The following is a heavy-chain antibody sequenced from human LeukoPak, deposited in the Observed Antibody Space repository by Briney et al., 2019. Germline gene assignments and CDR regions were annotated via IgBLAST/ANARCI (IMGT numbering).Heavy chain of an antibody. V-gene: IGHV4-31*03. J-gene: IGHJ4*02. Sequence: SETLSLTCTVSGGSISSGGYYWSWIRQHPGKGLEWIGYIYYSGSTYYNPSLKSRVTISVDTSKNQFSLKLSSVTAADTAVYYCARLYGSGSYRLDYWGQGTLVTVSS. CDR1: GGSISSGGYY. D-gene: IGHD3-10*01. CDR2: IYYSGST. CDR3: ARLYGSGSYRLDY.